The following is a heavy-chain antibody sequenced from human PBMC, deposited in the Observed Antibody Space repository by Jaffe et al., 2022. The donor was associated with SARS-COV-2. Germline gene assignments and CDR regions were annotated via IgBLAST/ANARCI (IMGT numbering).Heavy chain of an antibody. CDR1: GFAFSAYV. V-gene: IGHV3-30-3*02. J-gene: IGHJ4*02. D-gene: IGHD1-26*01. CDR3: ATGDTRLGTVRSSFLYYFDS. Sequence: QVQLVESGGGVVQPGKSLRLSCATSGFAFSAYVMHWVRQAPGKGLEWVALMSYDGRSKFYADSVKDRFTISRDNSNSTLYLQMNGLTVEDTAMYYCATGDTRLGTVRSSFLYYFDSWGQGALVTVSS. CDR2: MSYDGRSK.